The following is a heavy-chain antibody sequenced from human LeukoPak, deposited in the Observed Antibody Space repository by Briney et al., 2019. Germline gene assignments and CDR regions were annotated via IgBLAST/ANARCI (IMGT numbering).Heavy chain of an antibody. V-gene: IGHV4-39*01. CDR2: IYYSGTT. CDR1: GGSISSPNHD. J-gene: IGHJ5*02. D-gene: IGHD3-10*01. Sequence: SETLSLTCSVSGGSISSPNHDWAWIRQPPGQGLEWIGSIYYSGTTYYNLSLKSRVTLSVDTSQNQFSLKLSSVTAADTAIYFCARSLGANTWVGDWFDPWGQGTLVTVSP. CDR3: ARSLGANTWVGDWFDP.